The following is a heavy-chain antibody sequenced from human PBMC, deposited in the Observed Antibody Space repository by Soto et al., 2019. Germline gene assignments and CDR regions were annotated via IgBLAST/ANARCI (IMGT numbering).Heavy chain of an antibody. J-gene: IGHJ6*02. CDR2: INPSAGST. V-gene: IGHV1-46*01. Sequence: QVQLVQSGAEVKKPGASVKVSCKASGYTFTSYYMHWVRQAPGQGLEWMGIINPSAGSTSYAQKFQGRVTMTRDTSTSKVYMELSSLRSEDTAVYYCARVVRIAARPRYGMDVWGQGTTVTVSS. D-gene: IGHD6-6*01. CDR3: ARVVRIAARPRYGMDV. CDR1: GYTFTSYY.